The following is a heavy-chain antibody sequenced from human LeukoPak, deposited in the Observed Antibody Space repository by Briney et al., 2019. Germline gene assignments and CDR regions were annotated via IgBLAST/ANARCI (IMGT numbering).Heavy chain of an antibody. CDR1: GFSFSSYS. J-gene: IGHJ5*02. Sequence: GGSLRLSCAASGFSFSSYSMNWVRQAPGKGLEWVSYISSSSSTIYYADSAKGRFTISRDNAKKSLYLQMNSLRDEDTAVYYCAGEYSSSWFGGWFDPWGQGTLVTVSS. V-gene: IGHV3-48*02. CDR3: AGEYSSSWFGGWFDP. CDR2: ISSSSSTI. D-gene: IGHD2-2*01.